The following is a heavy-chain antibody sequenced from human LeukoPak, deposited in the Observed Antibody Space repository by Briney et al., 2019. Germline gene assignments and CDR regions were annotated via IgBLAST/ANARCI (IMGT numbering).Heavy chain of an antibody. CDR1: GFTFSSYW. J-gene: IGHJ5*02. CDR2: IKQDGSEK. D-gene: IGHD3-3*01. V-gene: IGHV3-7*01. CDR3: ARDVPITIFGVVTQIASPFDP. Sequence: GGSLRLSCAASGFTFSSYWMSWVRQAPGKGLEWVANIKQDGSEKYYVDSVKGRFTISRDNAKNSLYLQMNSLRAEDTAVYYCARDVPITIFGVVTQIASPFDPWGQGTLVTVSS.